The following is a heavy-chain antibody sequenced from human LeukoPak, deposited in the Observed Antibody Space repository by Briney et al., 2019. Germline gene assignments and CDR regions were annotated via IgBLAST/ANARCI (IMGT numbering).Heavy chain of an antibody. CDR3: ARAPDDLGGSDY. CDR2: INPNSGGA. V-gene: IGHV1-2*06. CDR1: GYTFTVYY. D-gene: IGHD5-12*01. Sequence: ASVKVSCKASGYTFTVYYIHWVRQAPGQGLEWMGRINPNSGGANLAQKFQGRVTMTRDTSISTAYMELSRLRFDDTAVYYCARAPDDLGGSDYWGQGTLVTVSS. J-gene: IGHJ4*02.